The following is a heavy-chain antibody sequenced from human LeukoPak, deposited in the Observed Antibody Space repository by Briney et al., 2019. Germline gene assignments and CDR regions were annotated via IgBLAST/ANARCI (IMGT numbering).Heavy chain of an antibody. CDR3: AKYDYGGNPNEYYFDY. Sequence: SVKVSCKASGGTFSSYAISWVRQAPGQGLEWMGGIIPIFGTANYAQKFQGRVTITADESTSTAYMELSSLRSEDTAVYYCAKYDYGGNPNEYYFDYWGQGTLVTVSS. CDR2: IIPIFGTA. V-gene: IGHV1-69*13. CDR1: GGTFSSYA. J-gene: IGHJ4*02. D-gene: IGHD4-23*01.